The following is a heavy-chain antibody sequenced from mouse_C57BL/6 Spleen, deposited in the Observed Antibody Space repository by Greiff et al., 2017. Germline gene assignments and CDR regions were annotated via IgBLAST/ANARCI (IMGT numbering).Heavy chain of an antibody. CDR3: ARKQGDGSSYKRYFDV. CDR2: INPNNGGT. J-gene: IGHJ1*03. CDR1: GYTFTDYN. D-gene: IGHD1-1*01. V-gene: IGHV1-18*01. Sequence: VQLQQSGPELVKPGASVKIPCKASGYTFTDYNMDWVKQSHGKSLEWIGDINPNNGGTIYNQKFKGKGTLTVDKSSSTAYMELRSLTSEDTAVYYCARKQGDGSSYKRYFDVWGTGTTVTVSS.